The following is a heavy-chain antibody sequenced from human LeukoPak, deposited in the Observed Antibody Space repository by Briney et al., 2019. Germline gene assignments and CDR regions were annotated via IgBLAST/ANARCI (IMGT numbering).Heavy chain of an antibody. J-gene: IGHJ6*03. CDR1: GGSFSGYY. CDR2: INHSGST. CDR3: ARASYYYYYMDV. Sequence: PSETLSLTCAVYGGSFSGYYWSWIRQPPGKRLEWIREINHSGSTNYNPSLKSRVTISVDTSKNQFSLKLSSVTAADTAVYYCARASYYYYYMDVWGKGTTVTVSS. V-gene: IGHV4-34*01.